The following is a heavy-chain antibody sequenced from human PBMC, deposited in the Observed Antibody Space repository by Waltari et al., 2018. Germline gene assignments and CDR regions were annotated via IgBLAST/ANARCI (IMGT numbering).Heavy chain of an antibody. V-gene: IGHV1-69*08. CDR3: ATALGDRSSASRAFDI. CDR1: GDTLTNYA. D-gene: IGHD3-10*01. Sequence: QVQLVQSGAEVKKPGSSVMVSCKVSGDTLTNYAIHWVRQAPGQGLEWVGRIIPILATGNFEQKFQGRVTITADTSTDTAYMELSSLRSEDTAVYYCATALGDRSSASRAFDIWGLGTMITVSS. J-gene: IGHJ3*02. CDR2: IIPILATG.